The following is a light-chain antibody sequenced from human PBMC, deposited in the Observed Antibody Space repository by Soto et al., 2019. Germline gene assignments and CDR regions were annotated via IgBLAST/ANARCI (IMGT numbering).Light chain of an antibody. J-gene: IGKJ1*01. Sequence: QMTQSPSTLSASVGDRVAITCRASQSVSMWLAWYQQKAGKAPRLLIYDASNLESGVPSRFSGSGSGTEFTLTISNLQPEDSAIYYCHQYNTFLTWTFGKGTRVEIK. CDR2: DAS. V-gene: IGKV1-5*01. CDR3: HQYNTFLTWT. CDR1: QSVSMW.